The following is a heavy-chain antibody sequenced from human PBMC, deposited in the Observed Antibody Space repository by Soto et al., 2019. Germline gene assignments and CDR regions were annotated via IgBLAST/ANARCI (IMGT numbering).Heavy chain of an antibody. D-gene: IGHD2-15*01. CDR3: ARHYCSGGGCYYFDN. V-gene: IGHV4-59*08. J-gene: IGHJ4*02. CDR2: MSNSGST. CDR1: GASISSYH. Sequence: LSETLSLTCTVSGASISSYHWSWIRQPPGKGLEWIGYMSNSGSTNYNPSLKSRVTISVDTSKNQFSLKLSSVTAADTAVYYCARHYCSGGGCYYFDNWGQGTLVTVSS.